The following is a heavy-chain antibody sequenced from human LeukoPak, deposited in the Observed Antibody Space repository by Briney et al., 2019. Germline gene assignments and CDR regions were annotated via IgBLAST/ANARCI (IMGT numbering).Heavy chain of an antibody. J-gene: IGHJ4*02. CDR3: ARGQQLVDY. CDR2: TYYRSKWYN. D-gene: IGHD6-13*01. Sequence: SQTLSLTCAISGDSVSSNSAAWNWIRQSPSSGLEWLGRTYYRSKWYNDYAVSVKSRITIHPDTSKHQFSLQLNSVTPEDTAVYYCARGQQLVDYWGQGTLVTVSS. CDR1: GDSVSSNSAA. V-gene: IGHV6-1*01.